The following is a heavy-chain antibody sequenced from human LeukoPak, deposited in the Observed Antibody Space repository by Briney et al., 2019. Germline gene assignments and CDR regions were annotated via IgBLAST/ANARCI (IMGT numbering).Heavy chain of an antibody. D-gene: IGHD3-10*01. V-gene: IGHV4-39*07. CDR2: IYYTGNT. Sequence: SETLSLTCSVSGDSIIGYYWGWIRQPPGKGLEWIGNIYYTGNTCYNSPLKSRVTISLDTSKNQFSLKVISMTAADTAAYYCTKSDGYGLIRICGRGTMVTVSS. CDR3: TKSDGYGLIRI. CDR1: GDSIIGYY. J-gene: IGHJ3*02.